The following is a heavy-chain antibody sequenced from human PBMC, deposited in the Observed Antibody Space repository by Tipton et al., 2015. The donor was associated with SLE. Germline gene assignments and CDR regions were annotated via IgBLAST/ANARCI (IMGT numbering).Heavy chain of an antibody. Sequence: TLSLTCTVSGGSISSGSYYWSWIRQPAGKGLEWIGRIYTSGSTNYNPSLKSRVTISVDTSKNQFSLKLGSVTAADTAVYYCARWTSSGWYYFDYWGQGTLVTVSS. CDR1: GGSISSGSYY. J-gene: IGHJ4*02. CDR2: IYTSGST. V-gene: IGHV4-61*02. CDR3: ARWTSSGWYYFDY. D-gene: IGHD6-19*01.